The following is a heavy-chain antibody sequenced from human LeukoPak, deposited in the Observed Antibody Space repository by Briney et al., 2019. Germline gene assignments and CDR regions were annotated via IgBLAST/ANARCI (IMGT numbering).Heavy chain of an antibody. Sequence: GGSLRLSCAASGFTYSNFWMNWVRQAPGKGLEWVSYISSSGSTIYYADSVKGRFTISRDNAKNSLYLQMNSLRAEDTAVYYCARRSNLYYDSDYWGQGTLVTVSS. CDR3: ARRSNLYYDSDY. V-gene: IGHV3-48*04. J-gene: IGHJ4*02. D-gene: IGHD3-22*01. CDR2: ISSSGSTI. CDR1: GFTYSNFW.